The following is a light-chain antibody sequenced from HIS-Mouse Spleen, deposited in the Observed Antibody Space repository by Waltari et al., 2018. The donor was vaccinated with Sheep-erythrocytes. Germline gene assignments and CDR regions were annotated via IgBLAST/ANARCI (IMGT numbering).Light chain of an antibody. J-gene: IGLJ1*01. V-gene: IGLV2-11*01. CDR3: CSYAGSYNYV. CDR2: DVS. Sequence: QSALTQPRSVSGSPGQSVTISCTGTSSDVGGYNYVSWYQQHPGKAPKLMIYDVSKRPSGVPDRFSGSKSGNTASRTISGLQAEDEADYYCCSYAGSYNYVFGTGTKVTVL. CDR1: SSDVGGYNY.